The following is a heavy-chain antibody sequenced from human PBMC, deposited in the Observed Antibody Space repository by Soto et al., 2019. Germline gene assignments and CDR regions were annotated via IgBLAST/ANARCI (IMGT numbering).Heavy chain of an antibody. J-gene: IGHJ4*02. V-gene: IGHV3-21*01. CDR3: ARDRGVAY. D-gene: IGHD2-8*02. CDR1: GFTFSSYA. Sequence: EVQLLESGGGLVQPGGSLRLSCAASGFTFSSYAMSWVRQAPGKGLEWVSAISSSSSYIYYADSVKGRFTISRDNAKNSLYLQMNSLRAEDTAVYYCARDRGVAYWGQGTLVTVSS. CDR2: ISSSSSYI.